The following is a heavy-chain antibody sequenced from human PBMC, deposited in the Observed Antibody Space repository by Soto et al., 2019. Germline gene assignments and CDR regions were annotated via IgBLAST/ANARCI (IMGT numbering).Heavy chain of an antibody. CDR3: ARGGRRSTGMDF. CDR1: GGSISSGGYY. J-gene: IGHJ6*02. D-gene: IGHD2-15*01. Sequence: QVQLQESGPGRVKPSQTLSLTCTVSGGSISSGGYYWNWIRQHPEKVLEWIRYIYYSGSTYFNPSLTSLVTISVDTSKNQLSLKLRSVTAADTAVYCCARGGRRSTGMDFCGPGTTVTVSS. CDR2: IYYSGST. V-gene: IGHV4-31*01.